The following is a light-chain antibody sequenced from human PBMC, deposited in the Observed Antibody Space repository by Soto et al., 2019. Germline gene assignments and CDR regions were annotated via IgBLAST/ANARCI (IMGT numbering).Light chain of an antibody. Sequence: DIVMTQSPLSLPVTPGEPASISCRSSQSLLHSNGYNYLDWYLQKPGQSPQLLIYLGSNRASGVPDRFSGSGSGTEFTLKISRVEAEDVGVYYCMQALQTPCTFGQGTKVEIK. CDR2: LGS. V-gene: IGKV2-28*01. J-gene: IGKJ1*01. CDR3: MQALQTPCT. CDR1: QSLLHSNGYNY.